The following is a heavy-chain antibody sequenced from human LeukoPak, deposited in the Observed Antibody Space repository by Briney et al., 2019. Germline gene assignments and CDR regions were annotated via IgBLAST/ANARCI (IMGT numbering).Heavy chain of an antibody. CDR1: GGTFSSYA. J-gene: IGHJ4*02. V-gene: IGHV1-69*04. D-gene: IGHD1-26*01. Sequence: GSSVKASCKASGGTFSSYAISWVRQAPGQGLEWMGRIIPILGIANYAQKFQGGVTMSRDTSTNTAYMDLSSLRSEDSALYYCARDREVGATQRCFDYWGQGTLVTVSS. CDR2: IIPILGIA. CDR3: ARDREVGATQRCFDY.